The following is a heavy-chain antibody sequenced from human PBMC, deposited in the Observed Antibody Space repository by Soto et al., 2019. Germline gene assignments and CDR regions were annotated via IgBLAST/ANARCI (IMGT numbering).Heavy chain of an antibody. CDR1: GGSISSYY. CDR2: IYYSGST. D-gene: IGHD6-6*01. CDR3: ARDTYGSSFPPFYYYYGMDV. V-gene: IGHV4-59*01. J-gene: IGHJ6*02. Sequence: SETLSLTCTVSGGSISSYYWSWLRQPPGKGLEWIGYIYYSGSTNYNPSLKSRVTISVDTSKNQFSLKLSSVTAADTAVYYCARDTYGSSFPPFYYYYGMDVWGQGTTVTVSS.